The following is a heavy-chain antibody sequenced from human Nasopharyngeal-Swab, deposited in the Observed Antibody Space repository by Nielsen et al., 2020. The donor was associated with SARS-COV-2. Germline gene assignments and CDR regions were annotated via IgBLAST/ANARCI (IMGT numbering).Heavy chain of an antibody. V-gene: IGHV3-30*18. CDR1: GFTFSSYG. Sequence: GSLRLSCAASGFTFSSYGMHWVRQAPGKGLEWVAVISYDGSNKYYADSVKGRFTISRGNSKNTLYLQMNSLKAEDTAVYYCAKDRYSSSWYYFDYWGQGTLVTVSS. CDR3: AKDRYSSSWYYFDY. CDR2: ISYDGSNK. D-gene: IGHD6-13*01. J-gene: IGHJ4*02.